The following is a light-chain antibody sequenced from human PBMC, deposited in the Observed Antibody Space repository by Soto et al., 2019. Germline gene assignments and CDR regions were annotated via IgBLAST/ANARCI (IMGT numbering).Light chain of an antibody. CDR2: AAF. CDR1: QSIVTY. J-gene: IGKJ1*01. V-gene: IGKV1-39*01. Sequence: DIQMTQSPSSLSASVGDRVTITCRASQSIVTYLNWYLQKPGKAPKLLIYAAFNLQSGVPSRFSGSGSGTDFTLTISSLQPEDFATYSCQQSYSTPPGTFGQGTKVEIK. CDR3: QQSYSTPPGT.